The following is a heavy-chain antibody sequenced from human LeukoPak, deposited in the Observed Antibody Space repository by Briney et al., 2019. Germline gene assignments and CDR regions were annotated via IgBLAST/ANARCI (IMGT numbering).Heavy chain of an antibody. D-gene: IGHD2-2*01. J-gene: IGHJ4*02. Sequence: SVKVSCKASGGTFSSYAISWVRQAPGQGLEWMGGIIPIFGTANYAQKFQGRVTITADKSTSTAYMELSSLRSDDTAVYYCARFTPRLTREKFDYWGQGTLVTVSS. CDR2: IIPIFGTA. CDR1: GGTFSSYA. V-gene: IGHV1-69*06. CDR3: ARFTPRLTREKFDY.